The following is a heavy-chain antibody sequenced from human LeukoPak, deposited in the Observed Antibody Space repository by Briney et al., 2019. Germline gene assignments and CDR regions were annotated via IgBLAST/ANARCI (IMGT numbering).Heavy chain of an antibody. V-gene: IGHV3-21*01. CDR2: ITTTFYT. J-gene: IGHJ6*03. CDR1: GFTFSSYS. Sequence: GGCLRLSCAASGFTFSSYSFNWGRQVPGKGLEWVSSITTTFYTYYTDSVKGRFTISRDNAKNSLYLQMISLRAEDTAVYYCAKDLATMGYYYYMDVWGKGTTVTVSS. D-gene: IGHD5-12*01. CDR3: AKDLATMGYYYYMDV.